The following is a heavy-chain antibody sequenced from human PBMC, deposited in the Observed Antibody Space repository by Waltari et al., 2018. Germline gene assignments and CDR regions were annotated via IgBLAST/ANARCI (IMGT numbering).Heavy chain of an antibody. CDR3: ARVPDIPAAIIGDYYYYGMDV. Sequence: QVQLQESGPGLVKPSGTLSLTCAVSGGSISSSNWWSWVRQPPGKGLEWIGEIYHSGSTNSNPSLKSRVTISVDKSKNQFSLKLSSVTAADTAVYYCARVPDIPAAIIGDYYYYGMDVWGQGTTVTVSS. D-gene: IGHD2-2*01. J-gene: IGHJ6*02. CDR2: IYHSGST. V-gene: IGHV4-4*02. CDR1: GGSISSSNW.